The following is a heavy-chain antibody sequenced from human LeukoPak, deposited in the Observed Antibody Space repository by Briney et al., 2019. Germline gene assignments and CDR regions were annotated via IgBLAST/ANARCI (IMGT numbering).Heavy chain of an antibody. D-gene: IGHD6-13*01. J-gene: IGHJ4*02. CDR1: GFTFSSYW. CDR3: ARAGYSSSWYIYFDY. CDR2: IKQDGSEK. V-gene: IGHV3-7*01. Sequence: GGSLRLSCAASGFTFSSYWMSWVRQAPGKGLEWVANIKQDGSEKYYVDSVKGRFTISRDNAKNSLYLQMNSLGAEDTAVYYCARAGYSSSWYIYFDYWGQGTLVTVSS.